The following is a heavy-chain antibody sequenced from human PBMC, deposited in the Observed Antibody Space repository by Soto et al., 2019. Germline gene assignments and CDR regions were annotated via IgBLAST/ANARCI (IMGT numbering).Heavy chain of an antibody. CDR3: ARRQRYGRESFEFDF. Sequence: SETLSLTCTVSGVSISNITYYWGWIRQPPGKGLEWIGSINYSGSTYYNPSLKSRVTMSVDTSKNQFSLKLNSVTAADTAVYYCARRQRYGRESFEFDFWGQGTLVTVSS. V-gene: IGHV4-39*01. CDR2: INYSGST. J-gene: IGHJ4*02. D-gene: IGHD3-10*01. CDR1: GVSISNITYY.